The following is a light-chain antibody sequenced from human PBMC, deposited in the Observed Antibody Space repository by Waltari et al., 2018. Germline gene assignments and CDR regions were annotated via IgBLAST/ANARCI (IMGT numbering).Light chain of an antibody. CDR3: NSYTTTNTFV. Sequence: ALTQPPSVSGAPGQSVTISCTGTSSDVGSDNRVSWFQQPPGTAPKLLIYAVTTRPSGVPDRFSGSKSGNTASLTISGLQTEDEADYYCNSYTTTNTFVFGSGTKVTVL. V-gene: IGLV2-18*02. CDR1: SSDVGSDNR. J-gene: IGLJ1*01. CDR2: AVT.